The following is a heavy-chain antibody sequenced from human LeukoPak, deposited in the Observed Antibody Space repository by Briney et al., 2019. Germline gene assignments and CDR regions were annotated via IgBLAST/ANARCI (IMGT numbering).Heavy chain of an antibody. CDR3: ARAKGPYSSSWYPPYY. V-gene: IGHV3-30-3*01. CDR2: ISYDGSNK. CDR1: GFTFTTYA. D-gene: IGHD6-13*01. J-gene: IGHJ4*02. Sequence: GRSLRLACAASGFTFTTYAMHWVRQAPGKGLEWVAVISYDGSNKYYADSAKGQFTISRDNSKNTLYLQMNSLRAEDTAVYYCARAKGPYSSSWYPPYYWGQGILVTVSS.